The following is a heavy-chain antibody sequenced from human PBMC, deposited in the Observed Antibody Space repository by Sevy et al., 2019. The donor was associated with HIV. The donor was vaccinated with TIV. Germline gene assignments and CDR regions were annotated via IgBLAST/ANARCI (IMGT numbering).Heavy chain of an antibody. V-gene: IGHV1-69*10. Sequence: APVKVSCKASGGTFSTYIINWVRQAPRQGLEWMGGVIASVDMANSAQKFQGRVTITADGSTSTAYMELSSLTSEDTAIYYCATAMPCGGDCYYFDSWGQGTRVTVSS. CDR3: ATAMPCGGDCYYFDS. J-gene: IGHJ4*02. CDR2: VIASVDMA. CDR1: GGTFSTYI. D-gene: IGHD2-21*02.